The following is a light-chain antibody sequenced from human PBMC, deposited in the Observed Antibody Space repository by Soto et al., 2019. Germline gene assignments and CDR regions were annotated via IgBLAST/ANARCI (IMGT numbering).Light chain of an antibody. Sequence: QSVLTQPASVSGSRGQSITISCTGTGSDVGAYNYVSWFQQDPGKAPKLMIYDVNTRPSGVSNRFSGSKSGNTASLTISGHQAEDAADYYCSSYTTTDTYIFGTGTKLTVL. CDR3: SSYTTTDTYI. CDR1: GSDVGAYNY. V-gene: IGLV2-14*01. J-gene: IGLJ1*01. CDR2: DVN.